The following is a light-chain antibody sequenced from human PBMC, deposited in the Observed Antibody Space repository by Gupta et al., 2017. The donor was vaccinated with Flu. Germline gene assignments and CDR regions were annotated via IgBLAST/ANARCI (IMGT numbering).Light chain of an antibody. J-gene: IGKJ4*01. V-gene: IGKV3-11*01. Sequence: EIVLTQSPATLSLSPGERVTLSCRASQSVKNYLAWYQQKPGQAPRALIYDVSNRATGIPARFSGSGSGTEFTLIISSLEPEDFAVYYCQQRYSCPFTFGWGTKVEIK. CDR2: DVS. CDR1: QSVKNY. CDR3: QQRYSCPFT.